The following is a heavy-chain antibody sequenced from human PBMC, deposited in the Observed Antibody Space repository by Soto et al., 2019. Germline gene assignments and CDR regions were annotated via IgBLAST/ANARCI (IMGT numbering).Heavy chain of an antibody. J-gene: IGHJ3*01. D-gene: IGHD3-22*01. V-gene: IGHV3-72*01. CDR2: IRNKAKSHTT. CDR3: FRVGAYYDRRGDSTDVFDV. CDR1: GFSFSDHY. Sequence: GGSLRLSCAASGFSFSDHYMDWVRQVPGKGLEWVGRIRNKAKSHTTEYAASVKGRFTISRDDSKNLVYLQMNCLKTDDTAMYHCFRVGAYYDRRGDSTDVFDVWGQGTLVTVSS.